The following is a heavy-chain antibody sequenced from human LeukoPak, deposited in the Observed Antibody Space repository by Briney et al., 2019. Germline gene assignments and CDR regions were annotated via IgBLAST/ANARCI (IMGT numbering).Heavy chain of an antibody. V-gene: IGHV3-23*01. Sequence: GGSLRLSCAASGFSFASYSMSWVRQAPGKGLQWVSGIRDSGGTADYADSVRGRFTIYRDNSKNTLYLQMNSLRAEDTAVYYCARDGGSDILTGYCFDPWGQGTLVTVSS. CDR3: ARDGGSDILTGYCFDP. CDR2: IRDSGGTA. CDR1: GFSFASYS. D-gene: IGHD3-9*01. J-gene: IGHJ5*02.